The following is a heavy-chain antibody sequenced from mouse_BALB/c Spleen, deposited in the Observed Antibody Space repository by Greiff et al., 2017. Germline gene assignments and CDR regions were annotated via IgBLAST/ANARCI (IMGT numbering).Heavy chain of an antibody. CDR3: ARSQVYDYDDAMDY. D-gene: IGHD2-4*01. J-gene: IGHJ4*01. V-gene: IGHV1-26*01. CDR2: INPYNGGT. Sequence: LVEPGASMKISCKASGYSFTGYTMNWVKQSHGKNLEWIGLINPYNGGTSYNQKFKGKATLTVDKSSSTAYMELLSLTSEDSAVYYCARSQVYDYDDAMDYWGQGTSVTVSS. CDR1: GYSFTGYT.